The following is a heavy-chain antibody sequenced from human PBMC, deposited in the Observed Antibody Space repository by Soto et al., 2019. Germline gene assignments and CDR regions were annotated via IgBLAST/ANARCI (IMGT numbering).Heavy chain of an antibody. V-gene: IGHV1-18*01. CDR3: AMVDVYVTPSPQDV. D-gene: IGHD3-16*01. Sequence: QVQLVQSRAEVKNPGASVKVSCKACGYSFTRYGIAWSRRAPGQGLEWMGWINTYNGNTNYAQNLQGRVTLTTDTSTSTAYMELTSLRSNDTAIYYCAMVDVYVTPSPQDVWGQGTTVIVSS. CDR2: INTYNGNT. CDR1: GYSFTRYG. J-gene: IGHJ6*02.